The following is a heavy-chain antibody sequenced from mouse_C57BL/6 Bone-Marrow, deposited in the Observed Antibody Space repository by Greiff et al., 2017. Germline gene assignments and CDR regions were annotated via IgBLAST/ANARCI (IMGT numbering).Heavy chain of an antibody. CDR1: GYTFTSYW. D-gene: IGHD2-4*01. J-gene: IGHJ3*01. V-gene: IGHV1-7*01. Sequence: QVQLQQSGAELAKPGASVKLSCKASGYTFTSYWMHWVKQRPGQGLEWIGYINPSSGYTKYNQKFKDKATLTADKSSSTAYMQLSSLTYEDSAFYDSANYYYYDWFAYWGQGTLVTVSA. CDR2: INPSSGYT. CDR3: ANYYYYDWFAY.